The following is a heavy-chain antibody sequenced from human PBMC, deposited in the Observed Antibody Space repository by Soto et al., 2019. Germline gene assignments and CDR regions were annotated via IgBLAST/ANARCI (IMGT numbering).Heavy chain of an antibody. J-gene: IGHJ6*02. CDR3: ARAHYGDYGYGMDV. CDR1: GGSISSGGYS. Sequence: QLQLQESGSGLVKLAQSLSLTCAVSGGSISSGGYSWSWIRQPPGKGLEWFGYIQHGGSTYYNPSLKSRVTISVDRSKNQLAQKLTSVTAADTAVYYCARAHYGDYGYGMDVWGQGTTVTVSS. V-gene: IGHV4-30-2*01. D-gene: IGHD4-17*01. CDR2: IQHGGST.